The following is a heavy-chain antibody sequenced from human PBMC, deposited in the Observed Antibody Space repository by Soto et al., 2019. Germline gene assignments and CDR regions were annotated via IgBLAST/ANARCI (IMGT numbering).Heavy chain of an antibody. CDR1: GFSLSTNGVG. J-gene: IGHJ4*02. CDR3: ARSREGTYALAH. Sequence: QITLKESGPTLVKPTQTLTLTCTFSGFSLSTNGVGVGWIRQPPGKALEWLALIYWDGDKRYSPSLRSRLTLXKXXSKNQVVLTMTNMHPVETATYFCARSREGTYALAHWRQGALVTVAS. V-gene: IGHV2-5*02. D-gene: IGHD1-26*01. CDR2: IYWDGDK.